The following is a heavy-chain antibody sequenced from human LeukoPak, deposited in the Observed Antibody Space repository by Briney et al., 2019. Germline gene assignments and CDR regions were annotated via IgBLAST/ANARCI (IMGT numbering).Heavy chain of an antibody. CDR2: IYYSGST. CDR3: AREASRFGENDAFDI. V-gene: IGHV4-59*01. J-gene: IGHJ3*02. CDR1: GGSISSYY. Sequence: SETLSLTCTVSGGSISSYYWSWIRQPPGKGLEWIGYIYYSGSTNYNPSLKSRVTISVDTSKNQFSLKLSSVTAADTAVYYCAREASRFGENDAFDIWGQGTMVTVSS. D-gene: IGHD3-10*01.